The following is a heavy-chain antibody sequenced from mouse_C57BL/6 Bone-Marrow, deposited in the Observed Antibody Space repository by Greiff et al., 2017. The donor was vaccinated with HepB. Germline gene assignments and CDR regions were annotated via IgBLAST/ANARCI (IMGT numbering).Heavy chain of an antibody. J-gene: IGHJ1*03. Sequence: EVKLVESGGGLVKPGGSLKLSCAASGFTFSDYGMHWVRQAPEKGLEGGAYISKVSSTIYYADTVKGRFTISRDNAKNTLFLQMTSLRSEDTAMYYCASPYWYFDVWGTGTTVTVSS. CDR3: ASPYWYFDV. V-gene: IGHV5-17*01. CDR1: GFTFSDYG. CDR2: ISKVSSTI.